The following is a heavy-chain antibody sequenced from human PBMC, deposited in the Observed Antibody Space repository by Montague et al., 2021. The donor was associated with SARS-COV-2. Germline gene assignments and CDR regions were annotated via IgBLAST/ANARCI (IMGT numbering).Heavy chain of an antibody. V-gene: IGHV4-39*01. J-gene: IGHJ5*01. CDR1: GGSISSSSYY. CDR3: GRLGYSTSTVDS. CDR2: IYYSGST. Sequence: SETLSLTCTVSGGSISSSSYYWGWIRQPPGKGLEWIGSIYYSGSTYYSPSLKSRVTISVDTSKNQFSLKLSSVTAADTAVYYCGRLGYSTSTVDSWGHGTLVSVSS. D-gene: IGHD6-6*01.